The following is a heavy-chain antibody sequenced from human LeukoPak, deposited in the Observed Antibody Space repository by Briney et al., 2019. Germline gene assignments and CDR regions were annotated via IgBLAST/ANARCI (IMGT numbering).Heavy chain of an antibody. D-gene: IGHD3-16*01. CDR1: GFTVSSYG. CDR3: AKDGPTNMITFGGVTPSTPYFDY. CDR2: IWYDGSNK. V-gene: IGHV3-33*06. Sequence: GGSLRLSCAASGFTVSSYGMHWVRQAPGKGLEWVAVIWYDGSNKYYADSVKGRFTISRDNSKSTLYLQMNSLSAEDTAVYYCAKDGPTNMITFGGVTPSTPYFDYWGQGTLVTVSS. J-gene: IGHJ4*02.